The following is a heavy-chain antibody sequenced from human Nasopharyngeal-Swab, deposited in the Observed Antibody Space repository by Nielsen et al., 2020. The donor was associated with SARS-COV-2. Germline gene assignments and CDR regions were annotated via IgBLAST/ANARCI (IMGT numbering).Heavy chain of an antibody. V-gene: IGHV4-39*01. J-gene: IGHJ5*02. D-gene: IGHD6-13*01. CDR1: GDSISTGRYS. Sequence: SQTLSLTRAVSGDSISTGRYSWDWIRQPPGKGLEWIGSIYYSGTTYYNPSLKSRVTISVDTSKNQFSLKLNSATAADTAVYYCARWSSWYNWLDPWGQGTQVIVSS. CDR2: IYYSGTT. CDR3: ARWSSWYNWLDP.